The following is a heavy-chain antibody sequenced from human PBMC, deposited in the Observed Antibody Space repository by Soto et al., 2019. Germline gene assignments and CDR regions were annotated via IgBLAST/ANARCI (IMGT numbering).Heavy chain of an antibody. CDR3: ARDESPPYSLGSAEEYFQH. CDR2: ISAYNGNT. D-gene: IGHD1-1*01. V-gene: IGHV1-18*01. Sequence: GAPVKVYWTAFGYTFTSYGSSWVRQAKEKGLEWMGWISAYNGNTNYAQKLQGRVTMTTDTSTSTAYMELRSLRSDDTAVYYCARDESPPYSLGSAEEYFQHWGQGTLVTVSS. J-gene: IGHJ1*01. CDR1: GYTFTSYG.